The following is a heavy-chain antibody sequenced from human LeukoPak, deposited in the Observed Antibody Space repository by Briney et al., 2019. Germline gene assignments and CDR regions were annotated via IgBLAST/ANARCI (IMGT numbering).Heavy chain of an antibody. CDR3: ARSARSYGSDY. V-gene: IGHV4-34*01. Sequence: PSETLSLTCAVYGGPFSGYYWSWIRQPPGKGLEWIGEINHSGSTNYNPSLKSRVTISVDTSKNQFSLKLSSVTAADTAVYYCARSARSYGSDYWGQGTLVTVSS. D-gene: IGHD5-18*01. CDR2: INHSGST. J-gene: IGHJ4*02. CDR1: GGPFSGYY.